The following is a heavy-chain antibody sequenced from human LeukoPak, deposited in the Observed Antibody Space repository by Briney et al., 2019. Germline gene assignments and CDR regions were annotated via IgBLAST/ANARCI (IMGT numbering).Heavy chain of an antibody. J-gene: IGHJ5*02. V-gene: IGHV4-59*01. CDR3: ARGGDGGLMGENWFDP. Sequence: SETLSLTCTVSGGSLSRYYWSWIRQPPGKGLEWIGNIYYSGSTNYNPSLKSRVTISVDTSKNQFSLKLSSVTAADTAVYYCARGGDGGLMGENWFDPWGQGTLVTVSS. CDR2: IYYSGST. D-gene: IGHD4-23*01. CDR1: GGSLSRYY.